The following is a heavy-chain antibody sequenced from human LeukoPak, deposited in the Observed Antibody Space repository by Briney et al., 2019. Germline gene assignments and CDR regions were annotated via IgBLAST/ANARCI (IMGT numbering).Heavy chain of an antibody. J-gene: IGHJ6*03. CDR1: GGTFSSYA. D-gene: IGHD1-1*01. CDR2: IIPIFGTA. Sequence: SVKVSCKASGGTFSSYAISWVRQAPGQGLEWMGRIIPIFGTADYAQKFQGRVTITADKSTSTAYMELSSLRSEDTAVYYCARARLERRDYYYYMDVWGKGTTVTVSS. V-gene: IGHV1-69*06. CDR3: ARARLERRDYYYYMDV.